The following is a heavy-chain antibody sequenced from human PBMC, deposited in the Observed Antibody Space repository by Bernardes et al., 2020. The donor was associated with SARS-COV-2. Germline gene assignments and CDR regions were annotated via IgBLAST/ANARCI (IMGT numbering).Heavy chain of an antibody. J-gene: IGHJ4*02. CDR2: LYIGGST. Sequence: SETLSLTCTVSGGSISSGGSYWTWIRQPAGKGLEWIGRLYIGGSTHYNPSLKSRVAISVRTSKNQFSLKVNSVTAADTAVYYCAREADSVAALDSWGQGALVIVSS. CDR3: AREADSVAALDS. D-gene: IGHD2-15*01. CDR1: GGSISSGGSY. V-gene: IGHV4-61*02.